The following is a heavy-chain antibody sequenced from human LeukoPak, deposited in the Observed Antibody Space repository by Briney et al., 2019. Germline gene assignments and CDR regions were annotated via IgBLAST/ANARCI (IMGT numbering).Heavy chain of an antibody. D-gene: IGHD4-17*01. CDR1: GGTFSSYA. Sequence: SVKVSCKASGGTFSSYAISWVRQAPGQGLEWMGGIIPIFGTANYAQKFQGRVTITADESTSTAYMELSSLRSEDTAVYYCARDVSPGDGDSTHWGQGTLVTVSS. CDR3: ARDVSPGDGDSTH. V-gene: IGHV1-69*13. CDR2: IIPIFGTA. J-gene: IGHJ4*02.